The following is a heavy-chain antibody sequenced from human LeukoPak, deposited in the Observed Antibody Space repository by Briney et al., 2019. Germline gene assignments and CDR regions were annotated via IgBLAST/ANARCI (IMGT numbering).Heavy chain of an antibody. CDR1: GGSISSNTYY. CDR2: FDYSGST. CDR3: ARHLGGSYYSPLDY. V-gene: IGHV4-39*01. Sequence: SETLSLTCAVSGGSISSNTYYWGWIRQPPGKGLEWIGSFDYSGSTYYNPSLQSRVTIFKDTSKNQFSLKLTSVTAADTAVYYCARHLGGSYYSPLDYWGRGTLVTVSS. D-gene: IGHD2-15*01. J-gene: IGHJ4*02.